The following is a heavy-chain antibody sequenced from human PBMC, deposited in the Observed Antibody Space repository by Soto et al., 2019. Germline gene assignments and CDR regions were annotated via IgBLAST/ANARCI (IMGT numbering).Heavy chain of an antibody. CDR1: GGSFSGYY. CDR3: ARGLVSPRYCSSTSCYVGYNWFDP. D-gene: IGHD2-2*01. J-gene: IGHJ5*02. CDR2: INHSGST. V-gene: IGHV4-34*01. Sequence: QVQLQQWGAGLLKPSETLSLTCAVYGGSFSGYYWSWIRQPPGKGLGWIGEINHSGSTNSNPSLKSRVTISVDTSKIQFSLKLSSLTAADTAVYYCARGLVSPRYCSSTSCYVGYNWFDPWGQGTLVTVSS.